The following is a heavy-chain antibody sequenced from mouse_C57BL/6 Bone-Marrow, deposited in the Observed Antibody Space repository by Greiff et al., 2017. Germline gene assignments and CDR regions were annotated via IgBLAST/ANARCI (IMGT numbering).Heavy chain of an antibody. Sequence: EVQLQQSGAELVRPGASVKLSCTASGFNIKDDYMHWVKQRPEQGLEWIGWIDPENGDTEYASKFQGKATITADTSSNTAYLHLSSLTSEDTAVYYCTTPFYYYGSRRCDYWGQGTTLTVSS. V-gene: IGHV14-4*01. CDR1: GFNIKDDY. D-gene: IGHD1-1*01. CDR2: IDPENGDT. J-gene: IGHJ2*01. CDR3: TTPFYYYGSRRCDY.